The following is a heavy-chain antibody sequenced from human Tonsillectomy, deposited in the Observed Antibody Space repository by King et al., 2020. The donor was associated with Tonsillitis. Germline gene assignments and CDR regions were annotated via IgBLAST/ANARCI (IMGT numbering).Heavy chain of an antibody. V-gene: IGHV3-74*01. D-gene: IGHD1/OR15-1a*01. J-gene: IGHJ4*02. CDR2: INSDGSST. Sequence: VQLVESGGGLVQPGGSLRLSCAASGFTFSSYWMHWVRQAPGKGLVWVSRINSDGSSTSYADSVKGRFTISRDNAKNTLYLQMNSLRAEDTDVYYCARAQFVGTAWCGVDYWGQGTLVTVSS. CDR3: ARAQFVGTAWCGVDY. CDR1: GFTFSSYW.